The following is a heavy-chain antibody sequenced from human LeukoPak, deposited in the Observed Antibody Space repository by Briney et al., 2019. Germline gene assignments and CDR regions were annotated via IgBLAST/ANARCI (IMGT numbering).Heavy chain of an antibody. CDR1: GFTFRSFD. J-gene: IGHJ6*03. D-gene: IGHD1-1*01. Sequence: GGSLRLSCAASGFTFRSFDMHWVRQPTGQGLEWVSTIGTASDTYYPGSVEGRFTLSRDNAKNSLYLQMNGLTAGDTAVYYCARGPPRGKYYYMDVWGKGTTVTVSS. CDR2: IGTASDT. CDR3: ARGPPRGKYYYMDV. V-gene: IGHV3-13*01.